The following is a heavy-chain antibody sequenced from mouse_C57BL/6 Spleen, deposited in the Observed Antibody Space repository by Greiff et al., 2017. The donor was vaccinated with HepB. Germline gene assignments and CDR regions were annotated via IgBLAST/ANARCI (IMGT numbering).Heavy chain of an antibody. CDR2: IYPRSGNT. CDR3: ARSRDGYYDY. CDR1: GYTFTSYG. J-gene: IGHJ2*01. Sequence: QVQLKESGAELARPGASVKLSCKASGYTFTSYGISWVKQRTGQGLEWIGEIYPRSGNTYYNEKFKGKATLTADKSSSTAYMELRSLTSEDSAVYFCARSRDGYYDYWGQGTTLTVSS. V-gene: IGHV1-81*01. D-gene: IGHD2-3*01.